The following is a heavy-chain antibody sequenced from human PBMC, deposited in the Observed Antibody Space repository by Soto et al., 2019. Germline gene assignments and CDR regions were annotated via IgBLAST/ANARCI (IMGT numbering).Heavy chain of an antibody. J-gene: IGHJ4*02. V-gene: IGHV4-34*01. CDR2: INHSGST. D-gene: IGHD2-8*01. CDR1: GGSFSGYY. CDR3: ARAHMVLMVYAPSPHFDD. Sequence: PSETLSLTCAVYGGSFSGYYWSWIRQPPGKGLEWIGEINHSGSTNYNPSLKSRVTISVDTSKNQFSLKLSSVTAADTAVYYCARAHMVLMVYAPSPHFDDWGQGTLVTVSS.